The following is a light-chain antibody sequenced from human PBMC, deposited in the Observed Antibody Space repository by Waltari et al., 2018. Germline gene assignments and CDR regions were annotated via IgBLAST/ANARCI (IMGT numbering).Light chain of an antibody. V-gene: IGLV2-11*01. Sequence: QSALTQPRSVSGSPGQSVTISCTGTSSDVGGSNYVSWYQHHPGKAPKVMTYDVSQRPSGVPDRFSGSKSDNTASLTISGLQVEDEADYYCCSYAGSYIYVFGSGTKVTVL. J-gene: IGLJ1*01. CDR1: SSDVGGSNY. CDR2: DVS. CDR3: CSYAGSYIYV.